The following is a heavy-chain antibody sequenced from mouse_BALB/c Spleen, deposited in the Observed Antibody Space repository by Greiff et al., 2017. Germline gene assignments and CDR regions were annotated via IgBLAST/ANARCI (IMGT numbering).Heavy chain of an antibody. D-gene: IGHD2-10*02. CDR2: ISYSGST. CDR1: GYSITSDYA. CDR3: ASQYGNYGFAY. J-gene: IGHJ3*01. V-gene: IGHV3-2*02. Sequence: EVKLVESGPGLVKPSQSLSLTCTVTGYSITSDYAWNWIRQFPGNKLEWMGYISYSGSTSYNPSLKSRISITRDTSKNQFFLQLNSVTTEDTATYYCASQYGNYGFAYWGQGTLVTVSA.